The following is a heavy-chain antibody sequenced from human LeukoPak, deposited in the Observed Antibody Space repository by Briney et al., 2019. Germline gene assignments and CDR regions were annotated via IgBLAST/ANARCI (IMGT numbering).Heavy chain of an antibody. CDR3: ARGVAVAGTHFDY. CDR1: GGSISGYY. D-gene: IGHD6-19*01. CDR2: IYYSGT. Sequence: SETLSPTCTVSGGSISGYYWTWIRQPPGKGLEWIGYIYYSGTNYNPSLKSRVTISVDTHKNQFSLKLNSVTAADTAVYYCARGVAVAGTHFDYRGQGTLVTVSS. J-gene: IGHJ4*02. V-gene: IGHV4-59*01.